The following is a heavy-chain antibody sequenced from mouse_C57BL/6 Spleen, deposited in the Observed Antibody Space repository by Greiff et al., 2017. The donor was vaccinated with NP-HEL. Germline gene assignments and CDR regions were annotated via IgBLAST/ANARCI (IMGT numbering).Heavy chain of an antibody. CDR3: ARRVLSGGSNYPHYYAMDY. J-gene: IGHJ4*01. Sequence: DVQLQESGGDLVKPGGSLKLSCAASGFTFSSYGMSWVRQTPDKRLEWVATISSGGSYTYYPDSVKGRFTISRDNAKNTLYLQMSSLKSEDTAMYYCARRVLSGGSNYPHYYAMDYWGQGTSVTVSS. D-gene: IGHD2-5*01. CDR2: ISSGGSYT. V-gene: IGHV5-6*01. CDR1: GFTFSSYG.